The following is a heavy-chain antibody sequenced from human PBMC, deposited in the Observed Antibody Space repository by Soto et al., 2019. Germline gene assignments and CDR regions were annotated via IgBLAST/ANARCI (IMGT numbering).Heavy chain of an antibody. J-gene: IGHJ4*02. V-gene: IGHV3-7*01. CDR2: IKEDGSEK. CDR1: GFMFSRFW. CDR3: AREGEVEVGATPFDS. Sequence: EARLVESGGKLVQSGGSLRLSCAASGFMFSRFWRNWVRQAPGKGLQWVASIKEDGSEKNYVASVKGRFTISRDNAKNSLYLQMNSLRVEDTALYYCAREGEVEVGATPFDSWGQGALVTVSS. D-gene: IGHD1-26*01.